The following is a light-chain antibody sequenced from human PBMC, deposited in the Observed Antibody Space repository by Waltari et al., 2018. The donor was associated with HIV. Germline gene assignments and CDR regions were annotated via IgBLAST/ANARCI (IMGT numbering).Light chain of an antibody. V-gene: IGLV2-23*02. CDR1: SSDVASYNL. Sequence: QSGLTQPASVSGSPGQSLTISCTGTSSDVASYNLVPWYQHHPNKAPQVVIYEVTTRPSGVSNRFSGSKSGNTASLTISGLQAEDESDYYCCSYAGSRGVVFGGGTKLTVL. CDR3: CSYAGSRGVV. J-gene: IGLJ2*01. CDR2: EVT.